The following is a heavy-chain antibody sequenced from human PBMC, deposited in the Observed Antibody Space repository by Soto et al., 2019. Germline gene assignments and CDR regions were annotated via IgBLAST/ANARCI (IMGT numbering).Heavy chain of an antibody. V-gene: IGHV3-23*01. J-gene: IGHJ6*02. CDR2: VSARGGDT. CDR3: ASACRYCSGGSYRRGRYYYGMDV. CDR1: GFTFSTYA. D-gene: IGHD2-15*01. Sequence: EVQLLESGGGLVQPGGSLRLSCAASGFTFSTYAMDWVRQAPGKGLDWVAGVSARGGDTSYANSVKGRFTISRDNSKDTLYLQMNSLRAEDTAVYYCASACRYCSGGSYRRGRYYYGMDVWGQGTTVTVSS.